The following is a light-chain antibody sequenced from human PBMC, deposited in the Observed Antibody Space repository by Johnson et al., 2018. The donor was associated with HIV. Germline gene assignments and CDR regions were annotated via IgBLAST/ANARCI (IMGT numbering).Light chain of an antibody. CDR3: GTWDSNLSVGNV. V-gene: IGLV1-51*02. Sequence: QSVLTQPPSVSAAPGQRVTISCSGSSSNIGNNYVSWYQQLPGTAPKLLIYENNKRPSGIPDRFSGSKSGTSATLGLNGLQTGDEADYYCGTWDSNLSVGNVFGTGTKVTVL. CDR1: SSNIGNNY. J-gene: IGLJ1*01. CDR2: ENN.